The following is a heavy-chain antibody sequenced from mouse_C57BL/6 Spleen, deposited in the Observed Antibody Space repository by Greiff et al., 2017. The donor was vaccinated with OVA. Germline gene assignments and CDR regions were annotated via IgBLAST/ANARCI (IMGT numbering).Heavy chain of an antibody. Sequence: VQLQQPGAELVMPGASVKLSCKASGYTFTSYWMHWVKQRPGQGLEWIGEIDPSDSYTNYHQKFKGKSTLTVDKSSSTAYMQLSSLTSEDSAVYYCARGANYPYAMDYWGQGTSVTVSS. J-gene: IGHJ4*01. CDR1: GYTFTSYW. CDR2: IDPSDSYT. V-gene: IGHV1-69*01. D-gene: IGHD2-1*01. CDR3: ARGANYPYAMDY.